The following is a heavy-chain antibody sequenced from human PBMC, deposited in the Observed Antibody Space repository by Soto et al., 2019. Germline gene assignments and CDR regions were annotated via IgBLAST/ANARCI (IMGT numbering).Heavy chain of an antibody. V-gene: IGHV3-53*02. D-gene: IGHD5-12*01. Sequence: EEQLVETGGGLVQPGGSLRLSCVVSGFTVSSNYMRWVRQAPGGGLEWVSSIYGGGDTFYADSVKGRFTISKDTSQNTLNLQRSSLKADDSGVYYCARDRWGWEKGGYPHSNGMIVWGQGTTGTGS. CDR3: ARDRWGWEKGGYPHSNGMIV. CDR2: IYGGGDT. J-gene: IGHJ6*02. CDR1: GFTVSSNY.